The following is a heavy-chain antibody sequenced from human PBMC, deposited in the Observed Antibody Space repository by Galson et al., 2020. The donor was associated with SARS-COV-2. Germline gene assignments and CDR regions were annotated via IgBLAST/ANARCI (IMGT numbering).Heavy chain of an antibody. J-gene: IGHJ4*02. CDR3: ATYSVVVVAPTPLRADY. V-gene: IGHV4-38-2*02. CDR2: IYHSGST. CDR1: GYSISSGYF. D-gene: IGHD2-15*01. Sequence: ESLKISCTVSGYSISSGYFWGWIRQPPGKGLEWMGSIYHSGSTYYNPSLKSRVTISVDTSKNQFSLKLSSVTAADTAVYYCATYSVVVVAPTPLRADYWGQGTLVTVSS.